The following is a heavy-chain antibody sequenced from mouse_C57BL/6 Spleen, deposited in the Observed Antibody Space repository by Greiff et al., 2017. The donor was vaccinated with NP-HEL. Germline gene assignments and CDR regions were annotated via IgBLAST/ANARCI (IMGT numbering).Heavy chain of an antibody. D-gene: IGHD2-1*01. V-gene: IGHV5-9*01. CDR3: ARQGIYYGNFYAMDY. Sequence: VQLKESGGGLVKPGGSLKLSCAASGFTFSSYTMSWVRQTPEKRLEWVATISGGGGNTYYPDSVKGRFTISRDNAKNTLYLQMSSLRSEDTALYYCARQGIYYGNFYAMDYWGQGTSVTVSS. CDR2: ISGGGGNT. J-gene: IGHJ4*01. CDR1: GFTFSSYT.